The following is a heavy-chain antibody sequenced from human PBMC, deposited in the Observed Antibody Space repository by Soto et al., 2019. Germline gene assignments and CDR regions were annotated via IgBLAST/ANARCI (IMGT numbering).Heavy chain of an antibody. CDR2: INHSGST. D-gene: IGHD1-26*01. V-gene: IGHV4-34*01. J-gene: IGHJ4*02. CDR1: GGSFSGYY. Sequence: PSETLSLTCAVYGGSFSGYYWSWIRQPPGKGLGWIGEINHSGSTNYNPSLKSRVTISVDTSKNQFSLKLSSVTAADTAVYYCARGSGSYHFFDYWGQGTLVTVSS. CDR3: ARGSGSYHFFDY.